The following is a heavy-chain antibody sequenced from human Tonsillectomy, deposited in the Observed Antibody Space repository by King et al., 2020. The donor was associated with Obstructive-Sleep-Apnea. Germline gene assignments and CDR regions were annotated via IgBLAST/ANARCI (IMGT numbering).Heavy chain of an antibody. V-gene: IGHV1-8*01. CDR3: ARDPIGYCSGGSCYFDY. CDR1: GYTFTSYD. J-gene: IGHJ4*02. D-gene: IGHD2-15*01. CDR2: MSPNSGNT. Sequence: QLVQSGAEVKKPGASVKVSCKASGYTFTSYDINWVRQATGHGRDWMGRMSPNSGNTGYALEVQGRVTMTRNTSISTAYMELSSRRSEDTAVYYCARDPIGYCSGGSCYFDYWGQGTLVTVSS.